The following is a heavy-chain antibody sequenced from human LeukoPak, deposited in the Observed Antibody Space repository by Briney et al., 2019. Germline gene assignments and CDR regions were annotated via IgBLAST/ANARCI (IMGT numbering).Heavy chain of an antibody. Sequence: EASVKVSCKASGGTFSSYAISWVRQAPGQGLEWMGWINPHSGGTNYALKFQGRVTITRDTSTTTAYMELGRLRSDDTAVYYCARGCSKFPYGDYEGNWFDPWGQGTLVTVSS. CDR3: ARGCSKFPYGDYEGNWFDP. V-gene: IGHV1-2*02. CDR1: GGTFSSYA. CDR2: INPHSGGT. D-gene: IGHD4-17*01. J-gene: IGHJ5*02.